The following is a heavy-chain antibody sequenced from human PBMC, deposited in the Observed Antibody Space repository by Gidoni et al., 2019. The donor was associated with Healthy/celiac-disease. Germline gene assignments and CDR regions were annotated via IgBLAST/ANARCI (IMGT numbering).Heavy chain of an antibody. J-gene: IGHJ6*02. CDR3: AKDIAVGNYYGMDV. CDR1: GFTFADYT. V-gene: IGHV3-43*01. Sequence: EVQLVESGGVVVQPGGSLRLSWAASGFTFADYTMHWVRQAPGKGLEWVSLISWDGGSTYYADSVKGRFTISRDNSKNSLYLQMNSLRTEDTAMYYCAKDIAVGNYYGMDVWGQGTTVTVSS. CDR2: ISWDGGST. D-gene: IGHD6-19*01.